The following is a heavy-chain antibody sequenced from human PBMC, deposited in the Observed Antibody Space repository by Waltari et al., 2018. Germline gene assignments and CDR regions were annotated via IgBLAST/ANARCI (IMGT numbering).Heavy chain of an antibody. Sequence: QVQLVESGGGVVQPGGSLRLSCAASGFTCSSYNMHWVRQAPGKGLEWVAFIRYDGSNKCYADSVKGRFTISRDNSKNTLYLQMNSLRAEDTAVYYCAKDGGGGDCFFDYWGQGTLVTVSS. J-gene: IGHJ4*02. CDR3: AKDGGGGDCFFDY. D-gene: IGHD2-21*02. V-gene: IGHV3-30*02. CDR1: GFTCSSYN. CDR2: IRYDGSNK.